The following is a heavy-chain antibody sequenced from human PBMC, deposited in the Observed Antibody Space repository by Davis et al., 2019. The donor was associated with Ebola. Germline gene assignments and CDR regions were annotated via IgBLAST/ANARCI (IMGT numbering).Heavy chain of an antibody. V-gene: IGHV4-59*01. J-gene: IGHJ3*01. Sequence: MPSETLSLTCTVPSGSINPYYWSWIRQPPGKGLEWIGYMSYSGSANYSPSLKSRVTISVDTSKNQISLSLTSVTAADSAIYYCARDKPVVITTVEAFDLWGQGTMVTVSS. D-gene: IGHD3-22*01. CDR2: MSYSGSA. CDR1: SGSINPYY. CDR3: ARDKPVVITTVEAFDL.